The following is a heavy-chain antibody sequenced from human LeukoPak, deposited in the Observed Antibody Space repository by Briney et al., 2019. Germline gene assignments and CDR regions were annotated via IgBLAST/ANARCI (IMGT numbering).Heavy chain of an antibody. CDR2: IYYSGST. CDR1: GGSISSYY. Sequence: SETLSLTCTVSGGSISSYYWSWIRQPPGKGLQWIGSIYYSGSTYYNPSLKGRVTISVDTSKNQFSLKLSSVTAADTAVYYCARSIVVVPAATSLPFDPWGQGTLVTVSS. J-gene: IGHJ5*02. V-gene: IGHV4-59*05. CDR3: ARSIVVVPAATSLPFDP. D-gene: IGHD2-2*01.